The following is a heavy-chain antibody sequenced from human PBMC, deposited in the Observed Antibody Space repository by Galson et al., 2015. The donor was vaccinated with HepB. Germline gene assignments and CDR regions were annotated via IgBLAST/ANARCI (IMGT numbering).Heavy chain of an antibody. Sequence: SLRLSCAASGFTFSSYEMNWVRQAPGKGLEWVSYISSSGSTIYYADSVKGRFTISRDNAKNSLYLQMNSLRAEDTAVYYCARDVGWGLPPRTGWFDPWGQGTLVTVSS. CDR1: GFTFSSYE. J-gene: IGHJ5*02. D-gene: IGHD1-26*01. CDR2: ISSSGSTI. V-gene: IGHV3-48*03. CDR3: ARDVGWGLPPRTGWFDP.